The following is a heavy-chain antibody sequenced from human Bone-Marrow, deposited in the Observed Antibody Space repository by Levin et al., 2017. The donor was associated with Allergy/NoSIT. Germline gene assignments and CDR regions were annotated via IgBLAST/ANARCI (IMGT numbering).Heavy chain of an antibody. Sequence: GESLKISCAASGFTFSDYTMHWVRQTPDKTLEWVAVISSDGTGNYKYYADSVKGRFTISRDTSQSTVSLQMDSQRGEDTVVYYWARDKWGRIVAGGYFEYWGQGTVVTVSS. D-gene: IGHD3-16*02. CDR3: ARDKWGRIVAGGYFEY. CDR2: ISSDGTGNYK. J-gene: IGHJ4*02. CDR1: GFTFSDYT. V-gene: IGHV3-30*04.